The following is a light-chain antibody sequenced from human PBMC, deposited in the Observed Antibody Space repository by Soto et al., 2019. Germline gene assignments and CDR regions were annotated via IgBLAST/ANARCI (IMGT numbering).Light chain of an antibody. Sequence: QLVLTQSPSASASLGASVKLTCTLSSGHSSYAIAWHQQQPEQGPRYLMKLNSDGSHSKGDGIPDRFSGSSAGAECHHTTSGQLSDYEANYYGQTWGTGTLVFGGGAKLTVL. J-gene: IGLJ3*02. CDR2: LNSDGSH. V-gene: IGLV4-69*01. CDR1: SGHSSYA. CDR3: QTWGTGTLV.